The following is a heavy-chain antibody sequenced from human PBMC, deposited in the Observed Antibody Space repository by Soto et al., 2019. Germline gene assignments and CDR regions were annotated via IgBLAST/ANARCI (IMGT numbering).Heavy chain of an antibody. Sequence: PGESLKISCKASGYNFNNYWIGWVRQMPEKGLEWMGFIYPDDSDTKYSPSFQGQVTISVDKSITTASLQWSSLKASDTAMYYCARIPFAATGSYFDYWAQGTLVTVSS. V-gene: IGHV5-51*01. CDR3: ARIPFAATGSYFDY. CDR2: IYPDDSDT. CDR1: GYNFNNYW. D-gene: IGHD6-13*01. J-gene: IGHJ4*02.